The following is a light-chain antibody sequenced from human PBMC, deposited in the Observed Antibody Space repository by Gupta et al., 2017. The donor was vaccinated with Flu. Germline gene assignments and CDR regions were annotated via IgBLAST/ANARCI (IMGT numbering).Light chain of an antibody. J-gene: IGKJ4*01. Sequence: DIHLTQSPPFLSASVGDTVTISCRASRGIVAELNWYQQRPGKAPKLLMHNVSILENGIPSRFSGSRSGTDYTLTIIGLQPEDFATYYCQQSDGMPFTFGGGTKMEVK. V-gene: IGKV1-39*01. CDR1: RGIVAE. CDR2: NVS. CDR3: QQSDGMPFT.